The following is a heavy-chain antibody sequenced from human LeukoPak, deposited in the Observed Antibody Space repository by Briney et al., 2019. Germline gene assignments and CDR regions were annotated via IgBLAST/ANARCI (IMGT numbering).Heavy chain of an antibody. CDR3: VKDLMKDIWFGES. V-gene: IGHV3-30*02. CDR1: GFTFPYFG. J-gene: IGHJ5*02. CDR2: IRFDGSDK. Sequence: PGGALRLSCAAPGFTFPYFGMHWVRQAPGKGLELVAFIRFDGSDKYYADSVKDRVTVSRDNPNIILYVQVKNLRNEDRSVYYCVKDLMKDIWFGESWGQGTLVTVSS. D-gene: IGHD3-10*01.